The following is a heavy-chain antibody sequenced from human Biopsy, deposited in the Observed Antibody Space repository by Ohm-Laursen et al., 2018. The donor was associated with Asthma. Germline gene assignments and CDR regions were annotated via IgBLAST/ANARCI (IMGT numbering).Heavy chain of an antibody. CDR2: INPNSGGT. CDR3: ARDAAAAGESYYYYYGVDV. CDR1: GYTFTGYY. J-gene: IGHJ6*02. Sequence: GASVKVSCKASGYTFTGYYMHWVRQAPGQGLEWMGWINPNSGGTNYAQKFQGWVTMTRDTSISTAYMELSRLRSDDTAVYYCARDAAAAGESYYYYYGVDVWGQGATVTVSS. V-gene: IGHV1-2*04. D-gene: IGHD6-13*01.